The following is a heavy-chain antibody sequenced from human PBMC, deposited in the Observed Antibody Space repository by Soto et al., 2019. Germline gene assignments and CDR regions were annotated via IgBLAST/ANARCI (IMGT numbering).Heavy chain of an antibody. J-gene: IGHJ6*03. CDR2: INHSGST. CDR3: ARVPLRGTSSYYMDV. V-gene: IGHV4-34*01. Sequence: TSETLSLTCVVYRGSLSGYNWSWIRQPPGKGLEWIGEINHSGSTHYSPSLKSRVTMSVDTSKNHFSVKLTSVTAADTATYYCARVPLRGTSSYYMDVWATGTTVTVSS. D-gene: IGHD1-1*01. CDR1: RGSLSGYN.